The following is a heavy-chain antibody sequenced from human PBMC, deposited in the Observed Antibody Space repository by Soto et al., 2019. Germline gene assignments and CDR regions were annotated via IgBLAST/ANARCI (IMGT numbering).Heavy chain of an antibody. CDR1: GGSISSGGYY. D-gene: IGHD1-26*01. Sequence: QVQLQESGPGLVKPSQTLSLTCTVSGGSISSGGYYWSWIRQHPGKGLEWIGYLYYSGSTYYTPSLKSRVTISVDPSKNQFSLKLSSVTAADTAVYYCASGTEVSPSWDVWGQGTTVTVSS. J-gene: IGHJ6*02. CDR2: LYYSGST. V-gene: IGHV4-31*03. CDR3: ASGTEVSPSWDV.